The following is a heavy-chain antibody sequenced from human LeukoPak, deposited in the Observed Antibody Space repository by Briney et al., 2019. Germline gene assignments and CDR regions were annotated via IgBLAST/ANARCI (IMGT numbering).Heavy chain of an antibody. D-gene: IGHD3-22*01. J-gene: IGHJ4*02. CDR2: LKRKPDGETP. Sequence: PGGPLDLSWEAPGFTLGNAWLTWFPQAQGKGLDWVARLKRKPDGETPHYAAPVKGSFTISRDDSKTTLYLQMNSLKTEDTAVYYCTTEDYYYDRSGYPLTFAYWVQGPLVTVSP. V-gene: IGHV3-15*01. CDR1: GFTLGNAW. CDR3: TTEDYYYDRSGYPLTFAY.